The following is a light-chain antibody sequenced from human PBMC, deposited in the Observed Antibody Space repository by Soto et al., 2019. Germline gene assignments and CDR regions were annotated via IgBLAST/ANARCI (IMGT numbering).Light chain of an antibody. CDR1: QSVRDN. J-gene: IGKJ4*01. Sequence: EVVMTQSPATLSVSPGERATLSCRASQSVRDNLAWYQQKPGQAPRLLIYGSSIRATGLPARFSGRGSETEFTLTISSLQSEDFALSFCHKYLNLPITFGGGTKVDSK. CDR3: HKYLNLPIT. CDR2: GSS. V-gene: IGKV3-15*01.